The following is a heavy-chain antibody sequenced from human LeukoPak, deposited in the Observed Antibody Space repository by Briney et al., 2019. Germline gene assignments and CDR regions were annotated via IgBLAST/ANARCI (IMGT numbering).Heavy chain of an antibody. CDR1: GGSISSYY. J-gene: IGHJ4*02. D-gene: IGHD4-17*01. Sequence: SETLSLTCTVSGGSISSYYWSWIRQPPGKGLEWIGYIYYSGSTNYNPSLKSRVTISVDTSKNQFSLKLSSVTAADTAVYCCARHPHTPDYGYYFDYWGQGTLVTVSS. CDR3: ARHPHTPDYGYYFDY. V-gene: IGHV4-59*08. CDR2: IYYSGST.